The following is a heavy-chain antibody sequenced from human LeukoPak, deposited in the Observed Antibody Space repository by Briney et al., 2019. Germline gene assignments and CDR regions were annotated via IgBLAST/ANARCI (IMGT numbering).Heavy chain of an antibody. CDR1: GFTFSSHS. V-gene: IGHV3-21*01. Sequence: GGSLRLSCAASGFTFSSHSMNWVRQAPGKGLEWVSSISSSSSYIYYADSVKGRFTISRDNAKNSLYLQMNSLRAEDTAVYYCAREDGDGQMATSYDYWGQGTLVTVSS. CDR2: ISSSSSYI. CDR3: AREDGDGQMATSYDY. D-gene: IGHD5-24*01. J-gene: IGHJ4*02.